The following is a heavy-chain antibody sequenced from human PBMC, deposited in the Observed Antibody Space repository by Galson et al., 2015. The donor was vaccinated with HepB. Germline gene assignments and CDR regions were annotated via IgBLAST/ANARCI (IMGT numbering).Heavy chain of an antibody. D-gene: IGHD6-13*01. V-gene: IGHV3-23*01. CDR1: GFTFSNYA. J-gene: IGHJ4*02. CDR2: IYAVGTT. CDR3: AKVSAAADTRFFEY. Sequence: SLRLSCATTGFTFSNYAMNWVRQAPGKGLEWVSNIYAVGTTSYADSVKGRFTISSDNSKNTLYLQMNSLRVEDTAVYYCAKVSAAADTRFFEYLGPGTLVTVSS.